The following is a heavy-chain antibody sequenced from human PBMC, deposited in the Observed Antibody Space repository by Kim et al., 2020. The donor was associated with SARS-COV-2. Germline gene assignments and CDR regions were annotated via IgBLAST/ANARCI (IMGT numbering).Heavy chain of an antibody. J-gene: IGHJ4*02. D-gene: IGHD3-22*01. CDR2: IYYSGST. Sequence: SETLSLTCTVSGGSISSSSYYWGWIRQPPGKGLEWIGSIYYSGSTYYNPSLKSRVTISVDTSKNQFSLKLSSVTAADTAVYYCARRDYYDRGTFDYWGQGTLVTVSS. CDR1: GGSISSSSYY. V-gene: IGHV4-39*01. CDR3: ARRDYYDRGTFDY.